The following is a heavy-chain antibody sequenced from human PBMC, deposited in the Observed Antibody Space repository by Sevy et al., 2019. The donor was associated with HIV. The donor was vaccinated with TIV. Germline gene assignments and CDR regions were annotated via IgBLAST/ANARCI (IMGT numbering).Heavy chain of an antibody. CDR2: ISSSGSTI. D-gene: IGHD6-19*01. V-gene: IGHV3-48*03. CDR3: AREDFGGGDGWETVAGSVGYFDY. Sequence: GSLRLSCAASGFTFSSYEMNWVRQAPGKGLEWVSYISSSGSTIYYADSVKGRFTISRDNAKNSLYLQMNSLRAEDTAVYYCAREDFGGGDGWETVAGSVGYFDYWGQGTLVTVSS. J-gene: IGHJ4*02. CDR1: GFTFSSYE.